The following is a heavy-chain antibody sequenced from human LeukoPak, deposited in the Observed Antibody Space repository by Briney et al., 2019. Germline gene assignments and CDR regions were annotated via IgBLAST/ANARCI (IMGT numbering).Heavy chain of an antibody. J-gene: IGHJ3*02. CDR2: IYYSGST. V-gene: IGHV4-30-4*01. CDR1: GGSISSGDYH. CDR3: ARNSPRSGSDAFDI. Sequence: SETLSLTCTVSGGSISSGDYHWSWIRQPPGKGLEWIGYIYYSGSTYYNPSLKSRVTISVDTSKNQFSLKLSSVSAADTAVYYCARNSPRSGSDAFDIWGQGTMVTVSS. D-gene: IGHD3-10*01.